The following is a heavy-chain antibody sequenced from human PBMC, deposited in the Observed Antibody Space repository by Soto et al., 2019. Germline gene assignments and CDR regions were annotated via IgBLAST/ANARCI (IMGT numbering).Heavy chain of an antibody. D-gene: IGHD3-10*01. CDR2: ISNSGGGT. CDR3: AKPDRYASGSYKFAFPNDAFDI. J-gene: IGHJ3*02. Sequence: GGSLRLSCAASGFTFSSYVMSWVRQAPGKGLEWVSTISNSGGGTYYADSVKGRFTISRDNSNNTMYLQMHSLRAEDTAVYYCAKPDRYASGSYKFAFPNDAFDIWGQGTMVTVS. V-gene: IGHV3-23*01. CDR1: GFTFSSYV.